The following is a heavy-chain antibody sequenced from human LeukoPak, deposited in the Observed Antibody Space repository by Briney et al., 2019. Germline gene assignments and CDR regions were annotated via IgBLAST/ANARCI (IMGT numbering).Heavy chain of an antibody. V-gene: IGHV4-31*03. CDR1: GGSISSGGYY. CDR3: ARVARFYDSRGAQKTGFDY. CDR2: IYYSGST. D-gene: IGHD3-22*01. Sequence: PSETLSLTCTVSGGSISSGGYYWSWIRQHPGKGLEWIGYIYYSGSTYYNPSLKSRVTISVDTSKNQFSLKLSSMTAADTAVYYCARVARFYDSRGAQKTGFDYWGQGTLVTVSS. J-gene: IGHJ4*02.